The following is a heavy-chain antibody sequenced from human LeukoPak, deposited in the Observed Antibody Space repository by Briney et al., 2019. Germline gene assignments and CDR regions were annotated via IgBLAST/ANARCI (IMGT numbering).Heavy chain of an antibody. Sequence: KPSETLSLTCTVSGGSISSYYRSWTRQPPGKGLEWIGYIYYSGSPNSNPSLKSRVTISVDTSKTQFSLKLSSVTAADTAVYYCARAPTDYYGSGDYYFDDWGQGTLVTVSS. D-gene: IGHD3-10*01. CDR3: ARAPTDYYGSGDYYFDD. J-gene: IGHJ4*02. CDR1: GGSISSYY. V-gene: IGHV4-59*01. CDR2: IYYSGSP.